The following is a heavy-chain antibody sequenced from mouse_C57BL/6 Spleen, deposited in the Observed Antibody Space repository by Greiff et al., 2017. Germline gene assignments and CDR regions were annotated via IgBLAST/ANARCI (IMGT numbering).Heavy chain of an antibody. J-gene: IGHJ2*01. CDR2: ISDGGSYT. D-gene: IGHD4-1*01. CDR3: AREELTGTRYFDY. Sequence: EVKVVESGGGLVKPGGSLKLSCAASGFTFSSYAMSWVRQTPEKRLEWVATISDGGSYTYYPDNVKGRFTISRDNAKNNLYLQMSHLKSEDTAMYYCAREELTGTRYFDYWGQGTTLTVSS. V-gene: IGHV5-4*01. CDR1: GFTFSSYA.